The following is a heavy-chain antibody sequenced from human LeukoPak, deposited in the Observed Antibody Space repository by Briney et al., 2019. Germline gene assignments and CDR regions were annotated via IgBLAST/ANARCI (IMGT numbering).Heavy chain of an antibody. CDR3: ARSAQTVTTFPLDY. J-gene: IGHJ4*02. CDR1: GGSVSSGGYY. CDR2: IYYSGST. Sequence: PSQTLSLTCTVPGGSVSSGGYYWSWIRQHPGQGLEWIGYIYYSGSTYYNPSLQSRVTISVDTSKNQFSLKLSSVTAADTAVYYCARSAQTVTTFPLDYWGQGTLVTVSS. V-gene: IGHV4-31*03. D-gene: IGHD4-17*01.